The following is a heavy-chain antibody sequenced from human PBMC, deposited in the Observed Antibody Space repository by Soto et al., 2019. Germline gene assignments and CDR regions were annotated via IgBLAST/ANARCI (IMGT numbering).Heavy chain of an antibody. D-gene: IGHD5-18*01. Sequence: QVQLQQWGAGLLKPSETLSLTCAVYGVSFSDYYWSWVRQPPGKGLEWIGEINHSGSTNYNASFKSGVTISVDTSKNQFSLKLSSVTAADTAVYYCAGFFGYTYGRVDPWGQGTLVSVSS. J-gene: IGHJ5*02. V-gene: IGHV4-34*02. CDR2: INHSGST. CDR1: GVSFSDYY. CDR3: AGFFGYTYGRVDP.